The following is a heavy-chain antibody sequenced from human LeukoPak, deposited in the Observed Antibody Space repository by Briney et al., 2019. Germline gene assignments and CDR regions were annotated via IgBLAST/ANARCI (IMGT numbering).Heavy chain of an antibody. V-gene: IGHV6-1*01. CDR1: GDSVSSDSAA. D-gene: IGHD3-3*01. J-gene: IGHJ4*02. Sequence: SQTLSLTCAISGDSVSSDSAAWTWIRQSPSRGLEWLGRTFYRSKWYNELAVSVKGRITINPDTSKNQFSLQLNSVTPEDTAVYYCARERSGFDYWGQGTLVTVSS. CDR2: TFYRSKWYN. CDR3: ARERSGFDY.